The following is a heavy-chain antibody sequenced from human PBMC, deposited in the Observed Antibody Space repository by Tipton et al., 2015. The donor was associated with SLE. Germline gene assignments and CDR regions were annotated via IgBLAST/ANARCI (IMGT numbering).Heavy chain of an antibody. V-gene: IGHV1-8*02. J-gene: IGHJ6*02. CDR1: GYTFTSYD. D-gene: IGHD6-19*01. CDR2: INPNSGNT. Sequence: QLVQSGPEVKKPGASVKVSCKASGYTFTSYDINWVRQATGQGLEWMGWINPNSGNTGYEQKFQGRVTLTRNTSINTAYMELSSLTSDDTAVYYCARVRYSSSGDGMDVWGQGTTVTVSS. CDR3: ARVRYSSSGDGMDV.